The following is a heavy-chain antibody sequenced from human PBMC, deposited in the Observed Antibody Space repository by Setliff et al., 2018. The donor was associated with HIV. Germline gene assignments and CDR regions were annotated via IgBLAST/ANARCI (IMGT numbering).Heavy chain of an antibody. CDR3: ASMWKVGA. J-gene: IGHJ5*02. D-gene: IGHD1-26*01. CDR2: IYTDDSNT. Sequence: GGSVRLSCAASGFTFSSFAMTWVRQAPGKGLEWVSIIYTDDSNTYYAESVKGRFTISRDNARTSLYLEMTNLKVEDTAVYFCASMWKVGAWGRGTLVTVSS. V-gene: IGHV3-23*03. CDR1: GFTFSSFA.